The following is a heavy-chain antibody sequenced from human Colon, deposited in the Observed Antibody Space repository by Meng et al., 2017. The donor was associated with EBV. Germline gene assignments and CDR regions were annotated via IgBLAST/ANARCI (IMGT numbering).Heavy chain of an antibody. CDR1: CASLVSIVW. J-gene: IGHJ4*02. CDR3: ARGRRFGSGRYALDY. CDR2: IYQSGST. D-gene: IGHD3-10*01. V-gene: IGHV4-4*02. Sequence: HDSGPGRVRPSVTLLLIVACSCASLVSIVWWTCVRQPPENGLEWIGEIYQSGSTNYNPSLKSRLTLSVDKSKSQFSLELISVTAADTAVYYCARGRRFGSGRYALDYWGQGTLVTVSS.